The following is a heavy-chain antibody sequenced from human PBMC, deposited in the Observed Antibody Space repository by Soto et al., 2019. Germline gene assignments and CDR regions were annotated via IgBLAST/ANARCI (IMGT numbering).Heavy chain of an antibody. CDR1: GGSINSSNYF. D-gene: IGHD3-10*01. J-gene: IGHJ4*02. Sequence: QVQLQESGPGLVKPSQTLSLTCTVSGGSINSSNYFWTWIRQHPGEGLDWIGYIYYSGNTYYNPSLESRVTISVDTSKNQFSLKLSSVTAADTAVYYCARDLRSNGFGEYYFYYWGQGALVTVSS. V-gene: IGHV4-31*03. CDR2: IYYSGNT. CDR3: ARDLRSNGFGEYYFYY.